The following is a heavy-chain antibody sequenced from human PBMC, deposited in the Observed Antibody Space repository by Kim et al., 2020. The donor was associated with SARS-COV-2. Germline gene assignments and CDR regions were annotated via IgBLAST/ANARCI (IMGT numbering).Heavy chain of an antibody. D-gene: IGHD6-19*01. V-gene: IGHV3-21*01. CDR2: ISSSSSYI. CDR3: ARDRGSSGWYGPGVYYYYGMDV. Sequence: GGSLRLSCAASGFTFSSYSMNWVRQAPGKGLEWVSSISSSSSYIYYADSVKGRFTISRDNAKNSLYLQMNSLRAEDTAVYYCARDRGSSGWYGPGVYYYYGMDVWGQGTTVTVSS. J-gene: IGHJ6*02. CDR1: GFTFSSYS.